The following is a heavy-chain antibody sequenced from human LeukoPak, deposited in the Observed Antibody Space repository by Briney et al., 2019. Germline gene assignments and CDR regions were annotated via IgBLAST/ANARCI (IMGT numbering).Heavy chain of an antibody. CDR3: ARDEVVAATSPFDY. Sequence: GASVKVSCKASGYTFTSYGISWVRQAPGQGLEWMGWISAYNGNTNYAQRLQGRVTMTTDTSTSTAYMELRSLRSDDTAVYYCARDEVVAATSPFDYWGQGTLVTVSS. J-gene: IGHJ4*02. CDR2: ISAYNGNT. D-gene: IGHD2-15*01. CDR1: GYTFTSYG. V-gene: IGHV1-18*01.